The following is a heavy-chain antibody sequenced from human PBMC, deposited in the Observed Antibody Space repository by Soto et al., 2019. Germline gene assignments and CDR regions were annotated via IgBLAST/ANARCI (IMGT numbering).Heavy chain of an antibody. Sequence: PGGSLRLSCAASGFTFSNAWMSCVRQAPGKGLEWVGRIKSKTDGGTTDYAAPVKGRFTISRDDSKNTLYLQMNSLKTEDTAVYYCTTSTKVVTQARYYYYGMDVWGQGTTVTVSS. CDR3: TTSTKVVTQARYYYYGMDV. CDR1: GFTFSNAW. D-gene: IGHD3-22*01. J-gene: IGHJ6*02. V-gene: IGHV3-15*01. CDR2: IKSKTDGGTT.